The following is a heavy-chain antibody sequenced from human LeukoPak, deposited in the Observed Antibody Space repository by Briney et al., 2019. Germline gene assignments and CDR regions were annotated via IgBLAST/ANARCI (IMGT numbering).Heavy chain of an antibody. D-gene: IGHD3-16*01. Sequence: SQTLSLTCAISGDSVSSNSVTWNWIRQSPSRGLEWLGRTYYRSTWYNDYAVSVRGRITVNPDTSKNQFSLHLNSVTPEDTAVYYFARRLIPYDLFDPWGQGILGTV. V-gene: IGHV6-1*01. CDR2: TYYRSTWYN. CDR1: GDSVSSNSVT. CDR3: ARRLIPYDLFDP. J-gene: IGHJ5*02.